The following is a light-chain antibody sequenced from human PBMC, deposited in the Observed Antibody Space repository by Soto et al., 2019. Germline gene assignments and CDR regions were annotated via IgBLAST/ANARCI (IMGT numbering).Light chain of an antibody. J-gene: IGKJ5*01. Sequence: DIKMAQSPSSLCASVGDRVTMPCRASQSISSYLNWYQQKPGKAPKLLIYAASSLQSGVPSRFSGSGSGTDFTLTISSLQPEDFATYSCQQTYSTPITFGQGTRLEI. CDR2: AAS. CDR1: QSISSY. CDR3: QQTYSTPIT. V-gene: IGKV1-39*01.